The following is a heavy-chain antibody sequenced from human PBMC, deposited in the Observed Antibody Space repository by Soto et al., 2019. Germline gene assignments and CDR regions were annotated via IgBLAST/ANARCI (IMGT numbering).Heavy chain of an antibody. CDR2: INHSGSA. Sequence: PSETLSLTCAVYGESFSGYIWTWIRQTPGKGLQWIGQINHSGSASYNPSLKSRVTISVHTSNSQFSLELSNVKPDDTALYYCARAVGRDGSSWHRGAFDFWGQGSLVTVSS. CDR1: GESFSGYI. D-gene: IGHD2-2*01. J-gene: IGHJ4*02. V-gene: IGHV4-34*01. CDR3: ARAVGRDGSSWHRGAFDF.